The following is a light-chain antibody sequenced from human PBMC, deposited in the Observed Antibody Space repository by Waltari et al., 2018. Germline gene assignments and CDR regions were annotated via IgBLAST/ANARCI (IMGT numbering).Light chain of an antibody. CDR1: TSNIGNNT. CDR2: YDT. V-gene: IGLV1-36*01. Sequence: QSVLTQPPSVSEAPSQRVTISCAGSTSNIGNNTVNWYQVLPGEAPKLLVFYDTLLPAGVSDRFSGSRSATSASLVIRGLQSEDEAEYLCAVWDDSLNGPVFGGGTKVTVL. CDR3: AVWDDSLNGPV. J-gene: IGLJ2*01.